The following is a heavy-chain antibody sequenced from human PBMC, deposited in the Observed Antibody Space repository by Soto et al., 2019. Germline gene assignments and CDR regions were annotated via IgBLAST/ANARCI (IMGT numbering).Heavy chain of an antibody. CDR2: ISTYNSNT. CDR1: GYTFSRYG. D-gene: IGHD2-15*01. V-gene: IGHV1-18*01. CDR3: AREGYCSSGSCALYSHDYFGMDV. J-gene: IGHJ6*02. Sequence: QVQLVQSGVEMKKPGASVKVSCKASGYTFSRYGISWVRQAPGQGLEWMGWISTYNSNTNYAQKFKGRVTMTTVTYTDTAYLEVRSRTSDDTAVYYCAREGYCSSGSCALYSHDYFGMDVWGQGTTVTVSS.